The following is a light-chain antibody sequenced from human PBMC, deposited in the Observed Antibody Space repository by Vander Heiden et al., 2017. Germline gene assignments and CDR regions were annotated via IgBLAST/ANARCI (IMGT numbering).Light chain of an antibody. Sequence: DTQMTQSPSSLSASVGDRVTIACWASQSIINYLNWYQQKPGKAPKLLIYAASSLQSGVLSRFSGSGSGTDFTLSISSLQPEDFATYYCQQSYSSPRTFGQGTKVEIK. V-gene: IGKV1-39*01. CDR3: QQSYSSPRT. CDR2: AAS. CDR1: QSIINY. J-gene: IGKJ1*01.